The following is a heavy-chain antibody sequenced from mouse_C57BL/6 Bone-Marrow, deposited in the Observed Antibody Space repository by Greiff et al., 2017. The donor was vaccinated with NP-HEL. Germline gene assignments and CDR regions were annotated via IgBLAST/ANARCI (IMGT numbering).Heavy chain of an antibody. D-gene: IGHD1-1*01. J-gene: IGHJ4*01. Sequence: QVHVKQSGAELVKPGASVKISCKASGYAFSSYWMNWVKERPGKGLEWIGQIYPGDGDTKYNGKFKGKATLTADNSSSTAYMQVSSLTSEDSAVYFGARGDYGSSRFGYAMDYWGQGASVTVSS. CDR2: IYPGDGDT. V-gene: IGHV1-80*01. CDR1: GYAFSSYW. CDR3: ARGDYGSSRFGYAMDY.